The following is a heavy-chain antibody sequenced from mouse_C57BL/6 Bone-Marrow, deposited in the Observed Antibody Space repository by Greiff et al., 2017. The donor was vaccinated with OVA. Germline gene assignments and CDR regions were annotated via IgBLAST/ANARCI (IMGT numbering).Heavy chain of an antibody. Sequence: EVQLKESGAELVRPGASVKLSCTASGFNIKDDYMHWVKQRPEQGLEWIGWIDPENGDTEYASKFQGKATITADTSSNTAYLQLSSLTSEDTAVYYCTDGNLWYFDVWGTGTTVTVSS. CDR2: IDPENGDT. V-gene: IGHV14-4*01. D-gene: IGHD2-1*01. CDR1: GFNIKDDY. CDR3: TDGNLWYFDV. J-gene: IGHJ1*03.